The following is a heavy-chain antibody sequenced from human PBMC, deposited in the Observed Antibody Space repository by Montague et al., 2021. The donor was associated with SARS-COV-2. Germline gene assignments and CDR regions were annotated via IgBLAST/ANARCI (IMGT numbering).Heavy chain of an antibody. V-gene: IGHV4-34*01. CDR3: ARPLCMGIAGMPLLT. CDR2: INHTGST. J-gene: IGHJ5*02. D-gene: IGHD2-2*01. Sequence: SETLSLTCAVYGGSFSNYYWTWIRQSPGKRLEWIGEINHTGSTTYNPSLKSRVTISVDTSKNQFSLKLTSVTVADTALYYCARPLCMGIAGMPLLTWGQGTLVTVSS. CDR1: GGSFSNYY.